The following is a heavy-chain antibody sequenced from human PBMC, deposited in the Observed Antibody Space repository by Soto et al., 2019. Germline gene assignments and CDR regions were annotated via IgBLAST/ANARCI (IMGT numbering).Heavy chain of an antibody. Sequence: QVQLVQSGAEGKKPGSSVRVSCKASGGTFSNDAISWVRQAPGQGLEWKGGTIPIFGTPNYAQKYQGRLTITTDDTTSTAYMELSSLSSEDTAGYYCARDRRESANTALVLYFYGIDVWGQGTMVTVSS. CDR3: ARDRRESANTALVLYFYGIDV. J-gene: IGHJ6*02. D-gene: IGHD5-18*01. V-gene: IGHV1-69*01. CDR1: GGTFSNDA. CDR2: TIPIFGTP.